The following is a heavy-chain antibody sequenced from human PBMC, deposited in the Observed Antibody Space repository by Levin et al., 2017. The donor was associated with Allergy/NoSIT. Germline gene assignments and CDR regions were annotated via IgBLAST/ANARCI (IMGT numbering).Heavy chain of an antibody. V-gene: IGHV3-11*03. Sequence: GGSLRLSCPASGFTFSDYYMSWVRQAPGEGLEWLSYISSSSSYTNYADSVKGRFTISRDNAKNSLYLQMNSLRAGDTAVYYCARLGGSGWSLDYWGQGTLVTVSS. CDR1: GFTFSDYY. CDR3: ARLGGSGWSLDY. D-gene: IGHD6-19*01. J-gene: IGHJ4*02. CDR2: ISSSSSYT.